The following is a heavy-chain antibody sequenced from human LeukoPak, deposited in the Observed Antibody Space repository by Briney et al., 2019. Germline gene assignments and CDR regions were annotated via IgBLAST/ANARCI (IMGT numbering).Heavy chain of an antibody. Sequence: PSETLSLTCAVSGGSISSYYWSWIRQPPGKGLEWIGYIFHSGSTNYNPSLKSRVTISVDTSKNQFSLKLSSVTAADTAVYYCARGLEGSGYFNFDYWGQGTLVTVSS. J-gene: IGHJ4*02. V-gene: IGHV4-59*08. D-gene: IGHD3-22*01. CDR3: ARGLEGSGYFNFDY. CDR2: IFHSGST. CDR1: GGSISSYY.